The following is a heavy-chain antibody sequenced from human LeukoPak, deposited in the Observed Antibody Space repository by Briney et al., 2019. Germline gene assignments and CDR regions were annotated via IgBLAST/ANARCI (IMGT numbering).Heavy chain of an antibody. Sequence: ASVKVSFKASGYTFIDYYMHWVRQAPGQGLEWMGWINPNNGGTNYAQEFQGRVTMTRDTSISTAYMELSSLRSNDTAVYYCARSLFVPVSSALGYWGQGTLVTVSS. CDR1: GYTFIDYY. J-gene: IGHJ4*02. V-gene: IGHV1-2*02. D-gene: IGHD2-2*01. CDR2: INPNNGGT. CDR3: ARSLFVPVSSALGY.